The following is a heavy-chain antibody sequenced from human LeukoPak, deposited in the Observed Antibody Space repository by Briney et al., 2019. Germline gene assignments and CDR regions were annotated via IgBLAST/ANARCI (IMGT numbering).Heavy chain of an antibody. Sequence: PGGSLRLSCAASGFTFSNYAMSWVRQAPGKGLDWVSAISGSGESTYYADSVKGRFTISRDNSKNTLHLQMNSLRAEDTAVYHCARQLGYCSDGSCYFDYWGQGTLVTVSS. CDR1: GFTFSNYA. CDR2: ISGSGEST. D-gene: IGHD2-15*01. V-gene: IGHV3-23*01. CDR3: ARQLGYCSDGSCYFDY. J-gene: IGHJ4*02.